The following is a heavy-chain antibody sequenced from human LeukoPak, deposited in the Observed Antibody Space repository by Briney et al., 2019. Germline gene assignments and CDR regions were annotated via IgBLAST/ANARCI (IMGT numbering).Heavy chain of an antibody. J-gene: IGHJ6*03. Sequence: GSLRLSCAASGFTFSSYSMNWVRQAPGKGLEWVSYISSSSSTIYYADSVKGRFTISRDNAKNSLYLQMNSLRAEDTAVYYCAYLPSGLIYYYYYMDVWGKGTTVTVSS. CDR2: ISSSSSTI. CDR3: AYLPSGLIYYYYYMDV. CDR1: GFTFSSYS. D-gene: IGHD3-3*01. V-gene: IGHV3-48*01.